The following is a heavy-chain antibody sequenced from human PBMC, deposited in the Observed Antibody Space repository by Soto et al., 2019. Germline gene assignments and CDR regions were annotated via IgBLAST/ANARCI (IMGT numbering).Heavy chain of an antibody. V-gene: IGHV3-33*01. Sequence: PAGSLRLSCAACGFTFSSYGMHWVRQAPGKGLEWVAVIWYDGSNKYYADSVKGRFTISRDNSKNTLYLQMNSLRAEDTAVYYCARDGCSSTSCYYYYYMDVWGKGTTVTV. CDR1: GFTFSSYG. J-gene: IGHJ6*03. CDR2: IWYDGSNK. D-gene: IGHD2-2*01. CDR3: ARDGCSSTSCYYYYYMDV.